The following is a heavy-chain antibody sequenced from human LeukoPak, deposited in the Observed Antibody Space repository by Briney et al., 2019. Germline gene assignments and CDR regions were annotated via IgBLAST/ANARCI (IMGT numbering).Heavy chain of an antibody. J-gene: IGHJ5*02. V-gene: IGHV1-46*01. D-gene: IGHD3-22*01. CDR1: GYTFTSYY. CDR3: AREDYDSSGYYFSWFDP. Sequence: ASVKVSCKASGYTFTSYYMHWVRQAPGQGLEWMGIINPSGGSTSYAQKFQGRVTMTRDTSTSTVYMELSSLRSEDTAMYYCAREDYDSSGYYFSWFDPWGQGTLVTVSS. CDR2: INPSGGST.